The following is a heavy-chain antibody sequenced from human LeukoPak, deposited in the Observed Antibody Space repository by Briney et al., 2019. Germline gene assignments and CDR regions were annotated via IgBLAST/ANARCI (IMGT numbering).Heavy chain of an antibody. D-gene: IGHD6-13*01. CDR1: GGSISSSNW. V-gene: IGHV4-4*02. CDR2: IYHSGST. Sequence: SGTLSLTCAVSGGSISSSNWWSWVRPPPGKGLEWIGEIYHSGSTNYNPSLKSRVTISVDKSKNQFSLKLSSVTAADTAVYYCARSPPLYSSSNPTFDYWGQGTLVTVSS. J-gene: IGHJ4*02. CDR3: ARSPPLYSSSNPTFDY.